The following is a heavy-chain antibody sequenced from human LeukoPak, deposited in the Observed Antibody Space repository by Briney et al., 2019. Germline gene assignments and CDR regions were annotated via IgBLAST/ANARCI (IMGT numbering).Heavy chain of an antibody. J-gene: IGHJ6*02. CDR1: GGSISSYY. V-gene: IGHV4-59*01. D-gene: IGHD5-12*01. CDR3: ARGESKRYSGYDYYVMDV. Sequence: KTSETLSLTCTVSGGSISSYYWSWIRQPPGKGLEWIGYINYSGSTNYSPSLKGRVTISVDTSKNQFSLKVSSVTAADTAVYYCARGESKRYSGYDYYVMDVWGQGTTVTVSS. CDR2: INYSGST.